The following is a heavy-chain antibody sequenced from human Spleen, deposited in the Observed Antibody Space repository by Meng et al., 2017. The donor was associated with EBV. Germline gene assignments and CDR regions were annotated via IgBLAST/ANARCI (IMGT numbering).Heavy chain of an antibody. V-gene: IGHV3-23*04. D-gene: IGHD6-13*01. CDR2: ISGTGAYP. CDR3: PRRVLLVS. CDR1: GLSYKSNC. J-gene: IGHJ4*02. Sequence: EVALVQLRAGLALPRRCLVLSGSTFGLSYKSNCIRRDRQPRGKGLGWISTISGTGAYPHLTSPVRGRFTMSRDKSKNMVDTQMNSLTAVDAGVYYCPRRVLLVSWGQGTLVTVSS.